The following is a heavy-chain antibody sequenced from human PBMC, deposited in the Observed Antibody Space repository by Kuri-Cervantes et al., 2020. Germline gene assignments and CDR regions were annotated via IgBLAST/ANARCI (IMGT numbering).Heavy chain of an antibody. J-gene: IGHJ6*02. CDR3: ARMTYYYDSSVPYYYYGMDV. CDR1: GFTFSSYG. D-gene: IGHD3-22*01. Sequence: GESLKISCAASGFTFSSYGMQWVRQAPGKGLEWVAVISYDGNNKFYADSVKGRFTISRDNSKNTLYLQMNSLRAEDTAVYYCARMTYYYDSSVPYYYYGMDVWGQGTTVTVSS. V-gene: IGHV3-30*03. CDR2: ISYDGNNK.